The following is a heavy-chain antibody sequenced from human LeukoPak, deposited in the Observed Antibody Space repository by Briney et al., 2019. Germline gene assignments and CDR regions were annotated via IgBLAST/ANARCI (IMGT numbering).Heavy chain of an antibody. CDR3: TRDRYSSGPVGAFDI. V-gene: IGHV3-48*03. CDR2: ISSSGSTR. D-gene: IGHD6-25*01. CDR1: GFTFSTYE. J-gene: IGHJ3*02. Sequence: GGSLRLSCAASGFTFSTYEMNWVRQALGKGLEWISYISSSGSTRYYADSVMGRFTISRDNAENSLFLQMNSLKVDDTAVYYCTRDRYSSGPVGAFDIWGQGTMLTVSS.